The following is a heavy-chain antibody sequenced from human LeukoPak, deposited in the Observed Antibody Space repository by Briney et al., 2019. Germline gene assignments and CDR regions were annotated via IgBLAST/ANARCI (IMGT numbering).Heavy chain of an antibody. V-gene: IGHV5-51*01. J-gene: IGHJ6*04. CDR1: GYSFTTYW. D-gene: IGHD2-2*01. CDR3: VRKGYCATTRCYYGLDV. Sequence: AESLKISCQGSGYSFTTYWIAWGRQMPGKGVEWMGIIYPGDSDTRYSPSFQGQVTISADKTSSTAYLQWSSLKASDTAMYYCVRKGYCATTRCYYGLDVWGKGTTVTVSS. CDR2: IYPGDSDT.